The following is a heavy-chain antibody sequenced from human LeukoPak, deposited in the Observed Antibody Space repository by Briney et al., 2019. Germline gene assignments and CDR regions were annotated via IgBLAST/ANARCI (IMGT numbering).Heavy chain of an antibody. CDR2: INPNSGGT. V-gene: IGHV1-2*02. CDR1: GYTFTGYY. J-gene: IGHJ5*02. D-gene: IGHD3-10*01. CDR3: ARDWGYYYSSGPGRWFDP. Sequence: ASVKVSCKASGYTFTGYYMHWVRQAPGQGLEWMGWINPNSGGTNYAQKFQGRVTMTRDTSISTAYMELSRLRSDDTVVYYCARDWGYYYSSGPGRWFDPWGQGTLVTVSS.